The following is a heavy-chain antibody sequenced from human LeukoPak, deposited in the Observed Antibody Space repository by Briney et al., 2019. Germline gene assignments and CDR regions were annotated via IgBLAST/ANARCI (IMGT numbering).Heavy chain of an antibody. Sequence: GGSLRLSCAASGVFFNNYGLCWVCQAPGKGLEWVSAISNDGGGTTYADFVKGRFTASRDNTKNTLFLQMNSSRAAETTLYYCAKGSSGYFFYLWGHGTLVTVSS. CDR2: ISNDGGGT. V-gene: IGHV3-23*01. J-gene: IGHJ5*02. D-gene: IGHD3-22*01. CDR3: AKGSSGYFFYL. CDR1: GVFFNNYG.